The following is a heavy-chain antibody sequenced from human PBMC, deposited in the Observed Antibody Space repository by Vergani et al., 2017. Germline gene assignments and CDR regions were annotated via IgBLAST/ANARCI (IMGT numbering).Heavy chain of an antibody. Sequence: QVQLVQSGAEVKKPGASVKVSCKASGYTFTGYYMHWVRQAPGQGLEWMGWINPNSGGTNYAQKFQGRVTMTRDTSISTAYMELSRLRSDDTAVYYCARGPSYCSSTSCYLDYWGQGTLVTVSS. D-gene: IGHD2-2*01. CDR3: ARGPSYCSSTSCYLDY. CDR1: GYTFTGYY. CDR2: INPNSGGT. J-gene: IGHJ4*02. V-gene: IGHV1-2*02.